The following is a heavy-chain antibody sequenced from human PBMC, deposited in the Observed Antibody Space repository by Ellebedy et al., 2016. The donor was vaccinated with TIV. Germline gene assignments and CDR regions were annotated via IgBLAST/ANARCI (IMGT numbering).Heavy chain of an antibody. Sequence: GESLKISCAASGFSFSSYDMSWVRQAPGQGLEWVSAIRGGRSGTFYADSVKGRFTISRDNSKNTLFLQMNSLRAEDTALYYCAKSNLVGATYSFDSWGQGTLVTVSS. D-gene: IGHD1-26*01. CDR3: AKSNLVGATYSFDS. CDR2: IRGGRSGT. V-gene: IGHV3-23*01. CDR1: GFSFSSYD. J-gene: IGHJ4*02.